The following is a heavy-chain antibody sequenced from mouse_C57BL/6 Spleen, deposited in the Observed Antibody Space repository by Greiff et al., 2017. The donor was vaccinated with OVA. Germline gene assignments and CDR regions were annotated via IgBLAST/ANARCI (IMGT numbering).Heavy chain of an antibody. CDR1: GFTFSDFY. CDR3: ARDASSYPYWAFDV. CDR2: SRNKANDYTT. Sequence: EVKLVESGGGLVQSGRSLRLSCATSGFTFSDFYMEWVRQAPGKGLEWIAASRNKANDYTTEYSASVKGRFIVSRDTSQSILYLQMNALRAEDTAIYYCARDASSYPYWAFDVWGTGTTVTVSS. V-gene: IGHV7-1*01. J-gene: IGHJ1*03. D-gene: IGHD1-1*01.